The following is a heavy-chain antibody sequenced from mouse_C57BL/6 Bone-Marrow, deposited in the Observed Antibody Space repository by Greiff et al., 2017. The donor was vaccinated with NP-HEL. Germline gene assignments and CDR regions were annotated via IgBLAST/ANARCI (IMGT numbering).Heavy chain of an antibody. V-gene: IGHV5-12*01. J-gene: IGHJ2*01. CDR1: GFTFSDYY. CDR2: ISNGGGST. D-gene: IGHD1-1*01. Sequence: EVQGVESGGGLVQPGGSLKLSCAASGFTFSDYYMYWVRQTPEKRLEWVAYISNGGGSTYYPDTVKGRFTISRDNAKNTLYLQMSRLKSEDTAMYYCARHDDGSSLGYWGQGTTLTVSS. CDR3: ARHDDGSSLGY.